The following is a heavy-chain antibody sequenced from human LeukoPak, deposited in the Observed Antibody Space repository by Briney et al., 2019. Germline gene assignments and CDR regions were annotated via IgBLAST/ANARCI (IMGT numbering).Heavy chain of an antibody. V-gene: IGHV3-21*01. J-gene: IGHJ4*02. CDR2: ISSSSSYI. D-gene: IGHD4-11*01. CDR3: ARDIRERHDYSNYALDY. Sequence: GGSLRLSCAASGFTFSSYSMNWVRQAPGKGLEWVSSISSSSSYIYYADSVKGQFTISRDNAKNSLYLQMNSLRAEDTAVYYCARDIRERHDYSNYALDYWGQGTLVTVSS. CDR1: GFTFSSYS.